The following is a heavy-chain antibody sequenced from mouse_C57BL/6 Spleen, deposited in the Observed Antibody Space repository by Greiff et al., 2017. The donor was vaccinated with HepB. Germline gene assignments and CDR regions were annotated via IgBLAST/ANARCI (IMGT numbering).Heavy chain of an antibody. Sequence: QVQLKQSGAELVRPGASVTLSCKASGYTFTDYEMHWVKQTPVHGLEWIGAIDPETGGTAYNQKFKGKAILTADKSSSTAYMELRSLTSEDSAVYYCTRDYGSSYNFDYWGQGTTLTVSS. J-gene: IGHJ2*01. CDR1: GYTFTDYE. V-gene: IGHV1-15*01. CDR3: TRDYGSSYNFDY. D-gene: IGHD1-1*01. CDR2: IDPETGGT.